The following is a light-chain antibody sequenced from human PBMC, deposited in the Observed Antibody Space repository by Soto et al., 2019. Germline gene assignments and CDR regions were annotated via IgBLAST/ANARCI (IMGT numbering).Light chain of an antibody. CDR2: EAS. CDR3: QQRNNWPYT. Sequence: EIVLTQSPATLSFSPGERATLSCRASQSVSSYLAWYQQKPGQAPRLLIYEASNKATGIPARFSGSGSGTDFTLTISSLQPEDFAVYHFQQRNNWPYTFGQGTKVEIK. J-gene: IGKJ2*01. V-gene: IGKV3-11*01. CDR1: QSVSSY.